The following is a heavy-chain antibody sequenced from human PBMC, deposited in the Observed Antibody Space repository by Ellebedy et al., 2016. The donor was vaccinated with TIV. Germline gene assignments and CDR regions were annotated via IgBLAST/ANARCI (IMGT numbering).Heavy chain of an antibody. CDR3: ARPVDTAMVTPYYYYGMDV. J-gene: IGHJ6*02. CDR2: IWYDGSNK. D-gene: IGHD5-18*01. Sequence: GESLKISXAASGFTFSSYGMHWVRQAPGKGLEWVAVIWYDGSNKYYADSVKGRFTISRDNSKNTLYLQMNSLRAEDTAVYYCARPVDTAMVTPYYYYGMDVWGQGTTVTVSS. CDR1: GFTFSSYG. V-gene: IGHV3-33*01.